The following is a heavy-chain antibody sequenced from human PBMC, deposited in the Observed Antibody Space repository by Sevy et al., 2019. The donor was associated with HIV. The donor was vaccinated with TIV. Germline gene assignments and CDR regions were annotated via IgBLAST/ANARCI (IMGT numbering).Heavy chain of an antibody. Sequence: GGSLRLSCEASGFSFSTHAMHWVRQAPGKGLEWVAVMSYDGSSQYYADSVRGRFTISRDNSKNTLYLQMNSLRAEDTAVYYCAREDIVLGEDNYYGIDVWGQGTTVTVSS. CDR2: MSYDGSSQ. CDR3: AREDIVLGEDNYYGIDV. V-gene: IGHV3-30*14. CDR1: GFSFSTHA. D-gene: IGHD2-15*01. J-gene: IGHJ6*02.